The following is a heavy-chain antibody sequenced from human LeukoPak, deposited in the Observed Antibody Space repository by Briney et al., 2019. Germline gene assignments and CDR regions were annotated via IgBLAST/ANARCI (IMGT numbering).Heavy chain of an antibody. J-gene: IGHJ4*02. V-gene: IGHV3-23*01. CDR1: GFTFSSYA. D-gene: IGHD6-6*01. Sequence: GGSLRLSCAASGFTFSSYAMSWVRQAPGKGLEWVSAISGSGGSTYYADSVKGRFTISRDNSKNTLNLQMSSLRDADTAVYYCARDSSRAARPLYYFDSWGQGTLVTVSS. CDR3: ARDSSRAARPLYYFDS. CDR2: ISGSGGST.